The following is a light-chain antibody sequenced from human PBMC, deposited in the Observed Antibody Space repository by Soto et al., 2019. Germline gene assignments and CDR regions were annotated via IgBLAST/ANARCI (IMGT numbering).Light chain of an antibody. V-gene: IGLV2-14*01. CDR3: SSYTSSSTPGVV. CDR1: SSDVGGYNY. J-gene: IGLJ2*01. Sequence: QSALTQPASVSGSPGQSITISCTGTSSDVGGYNYVSLYQQHPGKAPKLMIYDVSNRPSGVSNRFSGSKSGNTASLTISGLQAEDEADYYCSSYTSSSTPGVVFGGGTKVTVL. CDR2: DVS.